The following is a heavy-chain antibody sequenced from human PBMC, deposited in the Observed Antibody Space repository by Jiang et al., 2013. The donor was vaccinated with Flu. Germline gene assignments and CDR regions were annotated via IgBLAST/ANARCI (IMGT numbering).Heavy chain of an antibody. J-gene: IGHJ6*02. CDR3: TRNSGTTIFGGSYYYGMDV. D-gene: IGHD3-3*01. CDR2: IYYSGST. V-gene: IGHV4-39*07. CDR1: GGSISSNSKY. Sequence: LLKPSETLSLTCTVSGGSISSNSKYWGWIRQPPGKGLEWIGSIYYSGSTYYNPSLKSRVTISVDTSKNQFSLKLSSVTAADTAVYYCTRNSGTTIFGGSYYYGMDVWGRGTTVTVSS.